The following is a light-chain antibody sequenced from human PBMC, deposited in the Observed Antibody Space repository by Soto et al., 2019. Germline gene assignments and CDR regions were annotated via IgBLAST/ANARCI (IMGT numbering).Light chain of an antibody. CDR1: QSVSSSY. CDR2: AAS. J-gene: IGKJ1*01. CDR3: QQYGSSPWT. Sequence: EIVLTQSPGTLSLSPGERATLSFSASQSVSSSYLVWHQQKPGQAPRLLIYAASRRATGIPGRFSGSGSGTDFTLTISRLEPEDFAVYYCQQYGSSPWTFGQGTKVDIK. V-gene: IGKV3-20*01.